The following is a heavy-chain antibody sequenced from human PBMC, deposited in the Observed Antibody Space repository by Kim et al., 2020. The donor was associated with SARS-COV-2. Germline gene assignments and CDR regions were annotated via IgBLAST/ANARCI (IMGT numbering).Heavy chain of an antibody. CDR2: IYYSGST. J-gene: IGHJ5*02. Sequence: SETLSLTCTVSGGSISSSSYYWGWIRQPPGKGLEWIGSIYYSGSTYYNPSLKSRVTISVDTSKNQFSLKLSSVTAADTAVYYCARSPYMVATLTQSFDPWGQGTLLTVSS. CDR3: ARSPYMVATLTQSFDP. D-gene: IGHD5-12*01. V-gene: IGHV4-39*01. CDR1: GGSISSSSYY.